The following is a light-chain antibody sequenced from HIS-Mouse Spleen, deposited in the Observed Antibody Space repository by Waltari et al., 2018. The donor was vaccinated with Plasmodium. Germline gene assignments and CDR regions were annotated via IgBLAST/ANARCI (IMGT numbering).Light chain of an antibody. CDR2: RDS. CDR1: HIGSKH. CDR3: QVWDSSTVV. V-gene: IGLV3-9*01. Sequence: SYELTQPLSVSVALGQTARLPCGGKHIGSKHVHWYQQTPGQAPVRVISRDSNRPSGIPERFAGSNSGNTATLTISRAQAGDEADYYCQVWDSSTVVFGGGTKLTVL. J-gene: IGLJ2*01.